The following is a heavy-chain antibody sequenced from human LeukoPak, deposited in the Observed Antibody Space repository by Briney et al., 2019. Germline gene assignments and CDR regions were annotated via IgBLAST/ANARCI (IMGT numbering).Heavy chain of an antibody. Sequence: SETLSLTCTVSGGSISSYYWSWIRQPPGKGLEWIGYIYYSGSTNYNPSLKSRVTISVDTSKNQFSLQLSSVTAADTAVYYCARGLAAAGHLTAVDYWGQGTLVTVSS. CDR3: ARGLAAAGHLTAVDY. J-gene: IGHJ4*02. V-gene: IGHV4-59*01. D-gene: IGHD6-13*01. CDR2: IYYSGST. CDR1: GGSISSYY.